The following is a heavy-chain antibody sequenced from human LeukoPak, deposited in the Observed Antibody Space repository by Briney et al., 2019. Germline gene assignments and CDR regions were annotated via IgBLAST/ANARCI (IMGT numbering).Heavy chain of an antibody. Sequence: SETLSLTCSVSGGSISSGGYYWNWIHQHPGKGLEWIGYIYYSGRTYYNPSLKSRLTISVDTSKNQFSLKLNSVTAADTAVYYCARELVGAKDWGQGIPVTVSS. CDR2: IYYSGRT. CDR3: ARELVGAKD. V-gene: IGHV4-31*03. J-gene: IGHJ4*02. D-gene: IGHD1-26*01. CDR1: GGSISSGGYY.